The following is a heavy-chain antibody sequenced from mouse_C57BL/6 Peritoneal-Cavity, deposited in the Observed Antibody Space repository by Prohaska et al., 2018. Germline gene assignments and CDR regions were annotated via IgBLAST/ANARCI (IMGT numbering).Heavy chain of an antibody. D-gene: IGHD1-1*01. J-gene: IGHJ3*01. Sequence: QIQLQQSGPELVKPGASVKISCKAFGYTFTDYYINWVKQRPGQGLEWIGWIYPGSGNTKYKENFKGKATLTVDTSSSTAYMQLSSLTCEDSAVYFCARKYYGSSFAYWGQGTLVTVSA. V-gene: IGHV1-84*01. CDR1: GYTFTDYY. CDR3: ARKYYGSSFAY. CDR2: IYPGSGNT.